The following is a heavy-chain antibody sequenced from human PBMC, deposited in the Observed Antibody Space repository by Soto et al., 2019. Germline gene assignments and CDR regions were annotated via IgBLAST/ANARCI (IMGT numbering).Heavy chain of an antibody. CDR2: ISAYNGNT. Sequence: ASVKVSCKASGYTFTSYGISWVRQAPGQGLEWMGWISAYNGNTNYAQKLQGRVTMTTDTSTSTAYMELRSLRSDDTAVYYCARDGSGIAVAGTNAFDIWGQATMVTVSS. D-gene: IGHD6-19*01. V-gene: IGHV1-18*01. CDR3: ARDGSGIAVAGTNAFDI. J-gene: IGHJ3*02. CDR1: GYTFTSYG.